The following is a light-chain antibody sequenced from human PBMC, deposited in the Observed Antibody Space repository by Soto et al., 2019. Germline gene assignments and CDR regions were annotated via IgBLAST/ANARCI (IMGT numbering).Light chain of an antibody. CDR2: GAS. CDR3: QQYNNWWT. V-gene: IGKV3-15*01. Sequence: EIVMTQSPDTLSVSPWERASLSSRASQSVNSKLAWYQQKPGRAPRLLIYGASTRATGIPARFSGSGSGTEFTLTISSLQSEDFAVYYCQQYNNWWTFGQGTKVDIK. J-gene: IGKJ1*01. CDR1: QSVNSK.